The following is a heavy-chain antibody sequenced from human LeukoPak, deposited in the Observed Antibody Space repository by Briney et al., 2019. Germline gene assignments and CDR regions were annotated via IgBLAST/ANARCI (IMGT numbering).Heavy chain of an antibody. D-gene: IGHD3-10*01. CDR2: ISGSGGST. V-gene: IGHV3-23*01. Sequence: GGSLRLSCAASGFTFSSYAMSWVRQAPGKGLEWVSAISGSGGSTYYADSVKGRFTISRDNSKNTLYLQMNSLRAEDTAVYYCAKDSGRRAMVRGVIITFPNYWGQGTLVTVSS. J-gene: IGHJ4*02. CDR3: AKDSGRRAMVRGVIITFPNY. CDR1: GFTFSSYA.